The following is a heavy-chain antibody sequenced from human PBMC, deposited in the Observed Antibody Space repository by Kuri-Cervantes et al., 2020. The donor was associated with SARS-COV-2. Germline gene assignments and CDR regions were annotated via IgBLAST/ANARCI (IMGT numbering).Heavy chain of an antibody. CDR2: ISAYNCNT. D-gene: IGHD6-19*01. J-gene: IGHJ4*02. Sequence: ASVKVSCKASGYTFTSYGISWVRQAPGQGLEWMGWISAYNCNTNYTQKLQGRVTMTTDTSTSTAYMELRSLRSADTAVYYCARGPFSSGWFDYWGQGTLVTVSS. CDR3: ARGPFSSGWFDY. V-gene: IGHV1-18*01. CDR1: GYTFTSYG.